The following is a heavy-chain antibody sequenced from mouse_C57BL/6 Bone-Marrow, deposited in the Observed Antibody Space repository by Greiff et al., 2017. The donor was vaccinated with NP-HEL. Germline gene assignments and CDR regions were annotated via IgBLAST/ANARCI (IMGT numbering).Heavy chain of an antibody. CDR2: ISSGGSYT. CDR3: ARQDYYYGSSYVAY. V-gene: IGHV5-6*01. CDR1: GFTFSSYG. Sequence: EVQLVESGGDLVKPGGSLKLSCAASGFTFSSYGMSWVRQTPDKRLEWVATISSGGSYTYYPDSVKGRFTISRDNAKNTLYLQMSSLKSEDTAMYYCARQDYYYGSSYVAYWGQGTLVTVSA. D-gene: IGHD1-1*01. J-gene: IGHJ3*01.